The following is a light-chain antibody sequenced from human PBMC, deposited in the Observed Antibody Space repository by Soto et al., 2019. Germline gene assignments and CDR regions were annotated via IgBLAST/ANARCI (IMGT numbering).Light chain of an antibody. J-gene: IGKJ3*01. CDR3: QQYDNLPFT. Sequence: DIQMTQSPSSLSASVGDRVTITCQACQDIRHSLNWYQQKPGEAPKFLIYDASNLETGVPSRFSGSGSGTDFTFTISSLQPEDIGTYYCQQYDNLPFTFGPGTKVDIK. V-gene: IGKV1-33*01. CDR1: QDIRHS. CDR2: DAS.